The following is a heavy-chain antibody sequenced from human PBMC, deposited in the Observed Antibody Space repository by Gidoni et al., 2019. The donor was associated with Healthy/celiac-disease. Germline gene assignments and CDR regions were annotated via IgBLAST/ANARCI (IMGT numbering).Heavy chain of an antibody. D-gene: IGHD3-22*01. CDR1: GFTFSSYD. CDR2: IGTAGDT. CDR3: ARGAGYYDSYGMDV. J-gene: IGHJ6*02. V-gene: IGHV3-13*01. Sequence: EVQLVESGGGLVQAGGSLRLSCAASGFTFSSYDMHWVRQATGKGLEWVSAIGTAGDTYYPGSVKGRFTISRENAKNSLYLQMNSLRAGDTAVYYCARGAGYYDSYGMDVWGQGTTVTVSS.